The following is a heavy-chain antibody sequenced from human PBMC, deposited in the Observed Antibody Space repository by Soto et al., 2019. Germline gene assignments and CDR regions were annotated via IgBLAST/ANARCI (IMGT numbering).Heavy chain of an antibody. D-gene: IGHD3-10*01. V-gene: IGHV4-31*03. CDR1: GGSINSGGYY. Sequence: QVQLQESGPGLVKPAQTLSLTCTVSGGSINSGGYYWSWIRQHPGVGLEWIGYIYYSGSTNYNPSLKSRLTNTVDTSKNQFSLELSSVTAADSAVYYCAGDGGYGSASYPFDYWGQGTLVTVSS. J-gene: IGHJ4*02. CDR2: IYYSGST. CDR3: AGDGGYGSASYPFDY.